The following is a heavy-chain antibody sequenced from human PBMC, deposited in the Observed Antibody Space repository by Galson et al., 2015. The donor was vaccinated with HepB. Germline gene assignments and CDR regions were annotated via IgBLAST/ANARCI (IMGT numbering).Heavy chain of an antibody. CDR2: IYYSDSWTT. V-gene: IGHV4-59*08. Sequence: LSLTCTVSGGSISDHYWSWIRQSPGKGLEWIGYIYYSDSWTTNYNPSLRSRVTISPDTSNNQVSLELSSVTAADTALYYCGRQTHHQNPMDVWGQGTTVTVS. J-gene: IGHJ6*02. D-gene: IGHD1-14*01. CDR3: GRQTHHQNPMDV. CDR1: GGSISDHY.